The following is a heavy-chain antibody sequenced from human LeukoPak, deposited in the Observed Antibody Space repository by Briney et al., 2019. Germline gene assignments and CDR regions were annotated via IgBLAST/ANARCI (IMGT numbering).Heavy chain of an antibody. V-gene: IGHV3-74*01. CDR3: VRDLGGRSGH. Sequence: GGSLRLSCAASGFTFSGNWMHWVRQAPGKGLVWVSRINEDGSTTNYADSVKGRSTIFRDNAKNTLYLQMNSLRAEDTAVYYCVRDLGGRSGHWGQGTLVTVSS. CDR2: INEDGSTT. D-gene: IGHD1-26*01. CDR1: GFTFSGNW. J-gene: IGHJ4*02.